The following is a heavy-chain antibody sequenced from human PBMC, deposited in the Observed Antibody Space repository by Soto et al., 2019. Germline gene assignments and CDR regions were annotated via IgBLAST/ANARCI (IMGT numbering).Heavy chain of an antibody. CDR2: FDPEDGET. CDR1: GYTLTELS. Sequence: ASVKVSCKVSGYTLTELSMHWVRQAPGKGLEWMGGFDPEDGETIYAQKFQGRVTMTEDTSTDTAYMELSSLRSEDTAVYYCATDRYSGSYPSYYYYGMDVWGQGTTVTVSS. J-gene: IGHJ6*02. CDR3: ATDRYSGSYPSYYYYGMDV. D-gene: IGHD1-26*01. V-gene: IGHV1-24*01.